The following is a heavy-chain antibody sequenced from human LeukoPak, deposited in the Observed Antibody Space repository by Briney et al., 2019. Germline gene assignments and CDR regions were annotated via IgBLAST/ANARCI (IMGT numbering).Heavy chain of an antibody. CDR3: ARTEGPYQLPHYYFDY. CDR2: IIPIFGTA. J-gene: IGHJ4*02. CDR1: GGTFSSYA. D-gene: IGHD2-2*01. V-gene: IGHV1-69*01. Sequence: GASVKVSCKASGGTFSSYAISWVRQAPGQGLEWMGGIIPIFGTANYAQKFQGRVTITADESTSTAYMELSSLRSEDTAVYYCARTEGPYQLPHYYFDYWGQGTLVTVSS.